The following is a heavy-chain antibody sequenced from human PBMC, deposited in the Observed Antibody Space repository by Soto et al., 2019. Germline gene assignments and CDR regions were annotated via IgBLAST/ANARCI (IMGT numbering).Heavy chain of an antibody. D-gene: IGHD3-10*01. CDR2: IGRTNA. V-gene: IGHV3-11*06. CDR1: GISFSDYY. Sequence: LRLSCAGSGISFSDYYLNWIRQAPGKGLEWIAYIGRTNAHYADSVKGRFTISRDNARNSLYLQMDSLRAGDTAVYYCATSGRNDYYPLDHCGQGPLVTVYS. J-gene: IGHJ4*02. CDR3: ATSGRNDYYPLDH.